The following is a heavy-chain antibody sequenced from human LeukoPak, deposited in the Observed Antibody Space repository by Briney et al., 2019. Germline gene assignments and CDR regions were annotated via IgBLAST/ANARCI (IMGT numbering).Heavy chain of an antibody. J-gene: IGHJ4*02. CDR2: IYYSGST. D-gene: IGHD6-13*01. CDR3: AREVAAVKFDY. CDR1: GGSISSGGYY. Sequence: SETLSLTCTVSGGSISSGGYYWSWIRQHPGKGLEWIGYIYYSGSTYYNPSLKSRVTISVDTSKNQFSLKLSSVTAADTAVYYCAREVAAVKFDYWGQGTLVTVSS. V-gene: IGHV4-31*03.